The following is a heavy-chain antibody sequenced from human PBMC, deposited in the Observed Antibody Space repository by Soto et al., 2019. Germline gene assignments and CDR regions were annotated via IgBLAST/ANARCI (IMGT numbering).Heavy chain of an antibody. CDR2: ISGSGGST. CDR1: RFAFSNYG. V-gene: IGHV3-23*01. D-gene: IGHD2-15*01. J-gene: IGHJ3*02. Sequence: GGSLRLSCAASRFAFSNYGMSWVRQAPGKGLEWVSTISGSGGSTYYADAVKGRFAISRDNSKSTLYLQMNSLRAEDTAVYYCTKDQGWGRYCSGGSCLADTFDIWGRGTMVTVSS. CDR3: TKDQGWGRYCSGGSCLADTFDI.